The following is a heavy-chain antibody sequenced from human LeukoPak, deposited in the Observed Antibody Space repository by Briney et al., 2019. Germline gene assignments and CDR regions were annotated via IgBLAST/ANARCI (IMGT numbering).Heavy chain of an antibody. J-gene: IGHJ4*02. CDR1: GFTFSNYL. CDR3: ARDRGWNCFDY. D-gene: IGHD6-19*01. Sequence: PGGSLRLSCAASGFTFSNYLMHWVRQAPGKGLVWVSRIKSDGSSTSYADSVNGRFTISRDNAKNTLHLQMNSLRAEDTAVYYCARDRGWNCFDYWGQGTLVTVSS. V-gene: IGHV3-74*01. CDR2: IKSDGSST.